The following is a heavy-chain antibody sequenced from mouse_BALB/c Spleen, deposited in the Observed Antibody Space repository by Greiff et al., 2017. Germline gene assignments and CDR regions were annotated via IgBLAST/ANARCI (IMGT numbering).Heavy chain of an antibody. D-gene: IGHD1-1*01. J-gene: IGHJ1*01. CDR1: GFTFSSYW. CDR2: IRLKSDNYAT. Sequence: EVKVEESGGGLVQPGGSMKLSCVASGFTFSSYWMSWVRQSPEKGLEWVAEIRLKSDNYATHYAESVKGKFTISRDDSKSRLYLQMNSLRAEDTGIYYCTGITTKGLLYWYFDVWGAGTTVTVSS. CDR3: TGITTKGLLYWYFDV. V-gene: IGHV6-6*02.